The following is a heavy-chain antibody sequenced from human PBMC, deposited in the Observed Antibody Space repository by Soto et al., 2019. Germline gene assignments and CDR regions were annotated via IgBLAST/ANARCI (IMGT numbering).Heavy chain of an antibody. CDR3: ARDLVSTIGDFDY. CDR1: GYTFIGYY. D-gene: IGHD5-12*01. J-gene: IGHJ4*02. CDR2: INPNSGAT. V-gene: IGHV1-2*02. Sequence: SVKVSCKTSGYTFIGYYIHWVRQAPGQGLEWVGWINPNSGATNYAQKLQGRVTMTRDRSISTAYMELSRLRSDDTAVYYCARDLVSTIGDFDYWGQGTQVTVSS.